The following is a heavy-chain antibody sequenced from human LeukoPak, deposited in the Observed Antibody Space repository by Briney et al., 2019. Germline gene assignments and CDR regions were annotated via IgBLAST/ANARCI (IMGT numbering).Heavy chain of an antibody. J-gene: IGHJ4*02. CDR2: IYYGGST. CDR1: GGSISDYY. D-gene: IGHD6-6*01. CDR3: ARDAPYSSSSDY. V-gene: IGHV4-59*12. Sequence: SETLSLTCTVSGGSISDYYWSWIRRPPGKGLEWIGYIYYGGSTNYNPSLKSRVTISVDTSKNQFSLKLSSVTAADTAVYYCARDAPYSSSSDYWGQGTLVTVSS.